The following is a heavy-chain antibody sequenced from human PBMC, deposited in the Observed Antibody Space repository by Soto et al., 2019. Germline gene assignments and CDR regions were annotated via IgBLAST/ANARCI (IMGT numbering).Heavy chain of an antibody. V-gene: IGHV1-3*04. CDR3: ARDQYAVGGDF. D-gene: IGHD1-26*01. Sequence: ASVKVSCKASGYTFTNYVIQWVRQAPGQRLEWMGWIITDNANTKYPPKVQARVTMTTDTSTTTAYRELKSLKSDDTAVYYCARDQYAVGGDFWGQGTQVTVSS. CDR2: IITDNANT. J-gene: IGHJ4*02. CDR1: GYTFTNYV.